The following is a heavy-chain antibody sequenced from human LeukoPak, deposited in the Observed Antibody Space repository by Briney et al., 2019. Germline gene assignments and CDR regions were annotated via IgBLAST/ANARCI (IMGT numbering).Heavy chain of an antibody. J-gene: IGHJ4*02. D-gene: IGHD6-19*01. CDR1: GYSFNSYW. CDR2: IYPGDSDT. CDR3: ATPWRSGWFYCRIDY. V-gene: IGHV5-51*03. Sequence: KPGESLTLSCKGSGYSFNSYWIGWVRQMPGKGLEWMGIIYPGDSDTRYSPSVKGQVTISAHKSISTAYLQSSSLKASDTAMNYCATPWRSGWFYCRIDYWGQGTLVTVSS.